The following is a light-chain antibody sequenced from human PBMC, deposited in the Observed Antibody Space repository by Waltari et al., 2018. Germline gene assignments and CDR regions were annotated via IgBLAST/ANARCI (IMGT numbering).Light chain of an antibody. CDR2: EVT. J-gene: IGLJ3*02. Sequence: QSALTQPASVSGSPGQSITISCTGTSSDFESHNLLTWFPQSPGKAPKLIIFEVTQRPSGISDRFSGSRSGPTASLTISGLQAEDEADYYCCSYAGRATFAWVFGGGTKLTVL. V-gene: IGLV2-23*02. CDR3: CSYAGRATFAWV. CDR1: SSDFESHNL.